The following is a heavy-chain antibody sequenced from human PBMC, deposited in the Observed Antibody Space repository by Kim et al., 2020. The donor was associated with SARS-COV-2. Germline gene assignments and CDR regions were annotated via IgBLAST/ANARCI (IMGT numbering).Heavy chain of an antibody. CDR2: IYYSGST. V-gene: IGHV4-30-4*01. D-gene: IGHD3-9*01. J-gene: IGHJ3*02. Sequence: SETLSLTCTVSGGSISSGDYYWSWIRQPPGKGLEWIGYIYYSGSTYYNPSLKSRVTISVDTSKNQFSLKLSSVTAADTAVYYCARVGRNYGILTGYYQNAFDIWGRGTMVTVSS. CDR3: ARVGRNYGILTGYYQNAFDI. CDR1: GGSISSGDYY.